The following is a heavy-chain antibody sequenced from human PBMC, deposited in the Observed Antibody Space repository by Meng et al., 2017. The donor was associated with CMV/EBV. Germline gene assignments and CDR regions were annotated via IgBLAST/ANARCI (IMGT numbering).Heavy chain of an antibody. V-gene: IGHV1-69*05. D-gene: IGHD3-3*01. Sequence: TFSSYSISWLPQAPGQWLEWMRGIIPIFGTANYAQKFQGRVTITTDESTSTAYMELSSLRSEDTAVYYCARGGWKYYAFWSEGFDIWGQGTMVTVSS. J-gene: IGHJ3*02. CDR3: ARGGWKYYAFWSEGFDI. CDR2: IIPIFGTA. CDR1: TFSSYS.